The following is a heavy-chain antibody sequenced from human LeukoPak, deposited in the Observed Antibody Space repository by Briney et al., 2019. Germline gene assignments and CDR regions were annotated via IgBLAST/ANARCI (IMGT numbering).Heavy chain of an antibody. Sequence: PSETLSLTCAVYGGSFSGYYWSWIRQPPGKGLEWIGEINHSGSTNYSPSLKSRVTISVDTSKNQFSLKLSSVTAADTAVYYCARHGSDSSGYPYYFDYWGQGTLVTVSS. J-gene: IGHJ4*02. CDR2: INHSGST. D-gene: IGHD3-22*01. CDR1: GGSFSGYY. V-gene: IGHV4-34*01. CDR3: ARHGSDSSGYPYYFDY.